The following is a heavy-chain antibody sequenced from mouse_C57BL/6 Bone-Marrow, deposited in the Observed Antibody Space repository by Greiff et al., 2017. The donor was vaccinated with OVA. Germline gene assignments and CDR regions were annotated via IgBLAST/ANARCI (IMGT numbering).Heavy chain of an antibody. CDR1: GYTFTSYW. J-gene: IGHJ4*01. V-gene: IGHV1-5*01. CDR3: TRYYYGSSSYYYAMDY. Sequence: VQLKQSGTVLARPGASVKMSCKTSGYTFTSYWMHWVKQRPGQGLEWIGAIYPGNSDTSYNQKFKGKAKLTAVTSASTAYMELSSLTNEDSAVYYCTRYYYGSSSYYYAMDYWGQGTSVTVSS. CDR2: IYPGNSDT. D-gene: IGHD1-1*01.